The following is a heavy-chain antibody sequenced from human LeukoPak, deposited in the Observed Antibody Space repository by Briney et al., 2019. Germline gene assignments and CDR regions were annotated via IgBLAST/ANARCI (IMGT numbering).Heavy chain of an antibody. CDR3: ARGGILTGYYTFDY. Sequence: GASVKVSCKASGGTFSSYAISWVRQAPGQGPEWMGGIIPIFGTANYAQKFQGRVTITADKSTSTAYMELSSLRSEDTAVYYCARGGILTGYYTFDYWGQGTLVTVSS. D-gene: IGHD3-9*01. J-gene: IGHJ4*02. CDR1: GGTFSSYA. CDR2: IIPIFGTA. V-gene: IGHV1-69*06.